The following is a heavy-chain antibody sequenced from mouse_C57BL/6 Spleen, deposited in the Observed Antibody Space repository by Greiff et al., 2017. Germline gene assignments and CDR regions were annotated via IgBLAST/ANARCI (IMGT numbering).Heavy chain of an antibody. J-gene: IGHJ2*01. CDR2: INPSSGYT. CDR3: ARDYYGIPFDY. Sequence: QVHVKQSGAELAKPGASVKLSCKASGYTFTSYWMHWVKQRPGQGLEWIGYINPSSGYTKYNQKFKDKATLTADKSSSTAYMQLSSLTYEDSAVYYCARDYYGIPFDYWGQGTTLTVSS. D-gene: IGHD1-1*01. V-gene: IGHV1-7*01. CDR1: GYTFTSYW.